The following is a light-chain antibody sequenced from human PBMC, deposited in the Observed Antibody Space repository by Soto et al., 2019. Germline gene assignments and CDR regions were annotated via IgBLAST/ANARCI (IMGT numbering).Light chain of an antibody. J-gene: IGKJ4*01. CDR1: QGIRND. CDR2: AAS. V-gene: IGKV1-6*01. CDR3: LQDYDYPLT. Sequence: AIQMTQFPSSLSASVGDRVTITCRASQGIRNDLGWYQQKPGKAPKLLISAASTLQSGVPSRSSGSGFGTDFTLTISSLQPEDFATYYCLQDYDYPLTFGGGTKVEIK.